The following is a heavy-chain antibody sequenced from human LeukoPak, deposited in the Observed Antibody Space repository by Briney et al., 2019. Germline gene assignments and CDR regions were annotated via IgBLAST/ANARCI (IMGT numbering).Heavy chain of an antibody. Sequence: PSETLSLTCAVYGGSFGGYYWSWIRQPPGKGLEWIGEINHSGSTNYNPSLKSRVTIPVDTSKNQFSLKLSSVTAADTAVYYCASAKTYYYYYMDVWGKGTTVTVSS. CDR2: INHSGST. V-gene: IGHV4-34*01. D-gene: IGHD4/OR15-4a*01. J-gene: IGHJ6*03. CDR1: GGSFGGYY. CDR3: ASAKTYYYYYMDV.